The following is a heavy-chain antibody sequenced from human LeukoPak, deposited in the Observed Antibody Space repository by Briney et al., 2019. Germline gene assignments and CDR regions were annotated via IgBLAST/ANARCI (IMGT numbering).Heavy chain of an antibody. CDR3: ARDNSSSTSCYNNSFDY. Sequence: SETLSLTCTVSGGSISGYYWSWIRQPAGKGLEWIGRIYTSGSTNYNPSLKSRVTMSVDTSKNQFSLKLSSVTAADKALYYCARDNSSSTSCYNNSFDYRGQRTLVTVSS. J-gene: IGHJ4*02. CDR1: GGSISGYY. CDR2: IYTSGST. V-gene: IGHV4-4*07. D-gene: IGHD2-2*02.